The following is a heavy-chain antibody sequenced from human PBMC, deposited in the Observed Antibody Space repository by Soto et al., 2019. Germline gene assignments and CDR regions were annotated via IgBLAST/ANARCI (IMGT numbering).Heavy chain of an antibody. Sequence: SETLSLTCTVSGGSISSGDYYWSWVRQPPGKGLEWIGYIYYSGSTYYNPSLKSRVTISVDTSKNQFSLKLSSVTAADTAVYYCASHDYAHYGIDVWGQGTTVTVSS. D-gene: IGHD4-17*01. J-gene: IGHJ6*02. CDR3: ASHDYAHYGIDV. CDR2: IYYSGST. V-gene: IGHV4-30-4*01. CDR1: GGSISSGDYY.